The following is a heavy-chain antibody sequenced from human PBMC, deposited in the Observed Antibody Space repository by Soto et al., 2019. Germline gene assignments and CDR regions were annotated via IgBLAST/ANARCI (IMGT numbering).Heavy chain of an antibody. CDR3: AREFRDGSNTRLAFDP. Sequence: EMQLVQSGEGLVQPGGSLRLSCAASGFTVSSSYMTWVRHVPGKGLEWVSVMYAGGTTYYANSVKGRFTFSGDNSKNMMYLQMNNLRAEDTAMYYCAREFRDGSNTRLAFDPWGQGTLVTVSS. CDR1: GFTVSSSY. V-gene: IGHV3-66*01. CDR2: MYAGGTT. D-gene: IGHD6-6*01. J-gene: IGHJ5*02.